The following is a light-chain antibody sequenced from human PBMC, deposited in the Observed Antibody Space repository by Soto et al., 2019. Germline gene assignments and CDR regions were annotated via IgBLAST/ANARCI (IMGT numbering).Light chain of an antibody. CDR1: NSNIGSFYD. Sequence: QSVLTQPPSVSGAPGQRVPIPCTGSNSNIGSFYDVHWYQQLPGTVPKLLIYGDNNRPSGFPDRFSGSKSGTSASLAITGLQAEDEADYYCQSYDNSLSHVVFGGGTKLTVL. CDR2: GDN. CDR3: QSYDNSLSHVV. V-gene: IGLV1-40*01. J-gene: IGLJ2*01.